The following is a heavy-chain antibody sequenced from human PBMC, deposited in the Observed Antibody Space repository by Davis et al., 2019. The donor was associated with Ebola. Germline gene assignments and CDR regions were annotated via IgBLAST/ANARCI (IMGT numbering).Heavy chain of an antibody. J-gene: IGHJ4*02. CDR3: IDW. Sequence: PGGSLRLSCKASGYRFTSYWIGWVRQMPGKGLDWMGIIYPRDSDTRYSPSFQGHVTVSVDKSINTAYLQWSSLCENGTCYRHGIDWWGQGTLVIVSS. D-gene: IGHD2-15*01. CDR2: IYPRDSDT. V-gene: IGHV5-51*01. CDR1: GYRFTSYW.